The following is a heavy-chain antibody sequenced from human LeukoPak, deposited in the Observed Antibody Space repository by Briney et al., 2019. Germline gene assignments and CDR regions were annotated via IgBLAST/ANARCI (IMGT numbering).Heavy chain of an antibody. J-gene: IGHJ3*02. CDR2: ISSSSSYI. D-gene: IGHD6-13*01. CDR1: GFTFSSYS. V-gene: IGHV3-21*01. CDR3: ARVSAVGALDI. Sequence: GGSLRLSCAASGFTFSSYSMNWVRHAPGKGLEWVSSISSSSSYIYYADSVKGRFTISRDNAKNSLYLQMNSLRAEDTAVYYCARVSAVGALDIWGQGTMVTVSS.